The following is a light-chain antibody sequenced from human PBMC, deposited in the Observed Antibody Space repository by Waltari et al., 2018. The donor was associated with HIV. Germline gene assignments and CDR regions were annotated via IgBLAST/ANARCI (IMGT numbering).Light chain of an antibody. CDR3: SSYTSSSTYV. Sequence: QSALTQPASVSGSPGQSITISCTGTSSDIGGYHHATWYQQHPGKVPKLILYDVTLRPSGVSYRFSGSKSGNTASLTISGLQAEDEADYYCSSYTSSSTYVFGTGTKVTVL. CDR1: SSDIGGYHH. J-gene: IGLJ1*01. CDR2: DVT. V-gene: IGLV2-14*01.